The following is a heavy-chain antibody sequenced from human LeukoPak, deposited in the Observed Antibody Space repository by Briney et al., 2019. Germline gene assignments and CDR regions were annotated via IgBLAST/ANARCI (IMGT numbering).Heavy chain of an antibody. Sequence: ASVKVSCKASGYTFTGYYMHWVRQAPGQGLEWMGRINPNSGGTNYAQKFQGRVTMTRETSISTAYMELSRLRADDTAVYYCARSPEGPQNYYYYYYMDVWGKGTTVTVSS. D-gene: IGHD1-14*01. CDR1: GYTFTGYY. J-gene: IGHJ6*03. CDR3: ARSPEGPQNYYYYYYMDV. V-gene: IGHV1-2*06. CDR2: INPNSGGT.